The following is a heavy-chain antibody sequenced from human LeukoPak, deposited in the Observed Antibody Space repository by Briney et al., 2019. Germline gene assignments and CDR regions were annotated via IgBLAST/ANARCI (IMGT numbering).Heavy chain of an antibody. CDR1: GISLRSYS. J-gene: IGHJ4*02. V-gene: IGHV3-30*15. CDR3: AKGEGSGAYLTDF. CDR2: TSHDETNK. Sequence: GGSLRLSCVASGISLRSYSVHWVRQAPGKGLEWVALTSHDETNKKYADSVRGRCTISRDNSEDTVYLQLSNLRDEDTAVYYCAKGEGSGAYLTDFWGPGTRVTVSS. D-gene: IGHD3-3*01.